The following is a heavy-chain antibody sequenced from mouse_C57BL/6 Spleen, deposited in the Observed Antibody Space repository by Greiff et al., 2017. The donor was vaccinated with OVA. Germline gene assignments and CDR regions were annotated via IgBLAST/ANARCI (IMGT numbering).Heavy chain of an antibody. V-gene: IGHV1-55*01. CDR1: GYTFTSYW. J-gene: IGHJ2*01. Sequence: QVQLQQSGPELVKPGASVKISCKASGYTFTSYWITWVKQRPGQGLEWIGDIYPGSGSTNYNEKFKSKATLTVDTSSSTAYMQLSSLTSEDSAVYYCAREWDYYGSSSHFDYWGQGTTLTVSS. CDR3: AREWDYYGSSSHFDY. CDR2: IYPGSGST. D-gene: IGHD1-1*01.